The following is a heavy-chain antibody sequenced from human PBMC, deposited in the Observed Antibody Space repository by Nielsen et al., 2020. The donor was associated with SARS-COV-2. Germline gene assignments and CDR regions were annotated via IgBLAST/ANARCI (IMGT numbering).Heavy chain of an antibody. Sequence: ASVKVSCKASGYTFTGYYMHWVRQAPGQGLEWMGRINPNSGGTNYAQKFQGRVTMTRDTSISTAYMELSRLRSDDTAVYYCAKTLAVAGTRELGYWGQGTLVTVSS. CDR2: INPNSGGT. CDR1: GYTFTGYY. J-gene: IGHJ4*02. D-gene: IGHD6-19*01. CDR3: AKTLAVAGTRELGY. V-gene: IGHV1-2*06.